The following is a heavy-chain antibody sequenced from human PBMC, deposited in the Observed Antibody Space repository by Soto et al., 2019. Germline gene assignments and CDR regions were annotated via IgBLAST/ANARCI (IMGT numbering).Heavy chain of an antibody. J-gene: IGHJ4*02. CDR3: ARVRMLWYGELSH. CDR1: VYTFMTYA. Sequence: QVQLVQSGAEVKKPGASVKISCKTSVYTFMTYALHWVRQAPGQRPEWMGWINPGNGNTEYSQKLQGRVTITRDTSARTVFMEVANMTSEDTAVYYCARVRMLWYGELSHWGQGTQVIVSA. CDR2: INPGNGNT. D-gene: IGHD3-10*01. V-gene: IGHV1-3*01.